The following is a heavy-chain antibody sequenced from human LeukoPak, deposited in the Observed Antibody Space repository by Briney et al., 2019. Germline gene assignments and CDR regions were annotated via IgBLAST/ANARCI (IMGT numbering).Heavy chain of an antibody. CDR1: GFTFSSYW. J-gene: IGHJ4*02. D-gene: IGHD4-17*01. Sequence: PGGTLRLSCAASGFTFSSYWMSWVHQAPGKGLEWVANIKQDGSEKYYVDSVKGRFTISRDNAKNSLYLQMNSLRAEDTAVYYCARVLTVTNAPIDYWGQGTLVTVSS. CDR2: IKQDGSEK. CDR3: ARVLTVTNAPIDY. V-gene: IGHV3-7*02.